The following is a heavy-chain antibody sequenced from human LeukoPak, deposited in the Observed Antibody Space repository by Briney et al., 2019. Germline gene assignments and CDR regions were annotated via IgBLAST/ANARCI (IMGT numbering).Heavy chain of an antibody. D-gene: IGHD1-7*01. CDR3: GREVPGGTTSLDC. V-gene: IGHV3-48*03. J-gene: IGHJ4*02. CDR2: ISGSSSTI. CDR1: GFTFSSYE. Sequence: GGSLRLSCAASGFTFSSYEMNWVRQAPGKGLEWVSYISGSSSTIYYADSVKGRFTISRDNAKNSLYLQMNSLRAEDTAVYYCGREVPGGTTSLDCWGQGTVVTVSP.